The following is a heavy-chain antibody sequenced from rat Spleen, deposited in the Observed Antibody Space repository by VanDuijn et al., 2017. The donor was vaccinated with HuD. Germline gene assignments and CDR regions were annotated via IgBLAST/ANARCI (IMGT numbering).Heavy chain of an antibody. J-gene: IGHJ2*01. CDR3: VRHGYTRYYFDY. V-gene: IGHV5-25*01. CDR1: GFTFSDYY. D-gene: IGHD1-9*01. CDR2: ISPSGGST. Sequence: EVQLGESDGGLVQPGRSLKLSRAASGFTFSDYYMAWVRQAPTKGLEWVATISPSGGSTYYRDSVKGRFTVSRDTAKSTLYLQMDSLRSEDTASYYCVRHGYTRYYFDYWGQGVMVTVSS.